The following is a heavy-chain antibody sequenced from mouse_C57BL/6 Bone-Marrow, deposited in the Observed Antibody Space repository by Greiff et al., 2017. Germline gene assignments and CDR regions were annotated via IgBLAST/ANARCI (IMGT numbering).Heavy chain of an antibody. CDR1: GYTFTCYW. J-gene: IGHJ4*01. V-gene: IGHV1-52*01. Sequence: QVQLQQSGAELVRPGASVKLSCKASGYTFTCYWLHWVKQRPIQGLAWIGNIHPPHGATHYNQKFKVKATLTVDQSSSTAYMQLSSLTSEDSAVYYCARSRLVGMDYWGQGTSVTVAS. CDR2: IHPPHGAT. CDR3: ARSRLVGMDY.